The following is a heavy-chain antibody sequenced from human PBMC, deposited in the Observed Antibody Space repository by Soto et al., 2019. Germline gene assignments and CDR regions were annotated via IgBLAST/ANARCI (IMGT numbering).Heavy chain of an antibody. CDR1: GYTFTSYY. D-gene: IGHD4-17*01. CDR3: ARDTTTVTTGTYFGMDV. Sequence: ASVKVSCKASGYTFTSYYMHWVRQAPGQGLEWMGIINPSGGSTSYAQKFQGRVTMTRDTSTSTVYMELSSLRSEDTAVYYCARDTTTVTTGTYFGMDVWGQGTTVTVSS. V-gene: IGHV1-46*01. J-gene: IGHJ6*02. CDR2: INPSGGST.